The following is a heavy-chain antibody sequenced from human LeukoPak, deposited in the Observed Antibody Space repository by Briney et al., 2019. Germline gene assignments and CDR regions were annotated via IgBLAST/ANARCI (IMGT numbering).Heavy chain of an antibody. CDR2: IYYSGST. CDR1: GGSISSSSYY. J-gene: IGHJ3*02. CDR3: ARHLIMGVDGAFDI. D-gene: IGHD3-16*01. V-gene: IGHV4-39*01. Sequence: SETLSLTCTVSGGSISSSSYYWGWIRQPPGKGLEWIGSIYYSGSTYYNPSLKSRVTISVDTSKNQFSLKLSSVTAADTAVYYCARHLIMGVDGAFDIWGQGTMVTVSS.